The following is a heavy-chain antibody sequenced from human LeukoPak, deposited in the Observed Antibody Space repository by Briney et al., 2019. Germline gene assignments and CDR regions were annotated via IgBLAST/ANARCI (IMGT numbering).Heavy chain of an antibody. CDR1: GGSISSCY. D-gene: IGHD6-13*01. J-gene: IGHJ4*02. Sequence: SETLSLTSTVSGGSISSCYWSRIRQPPGKGLEWIGYIHYSGGTKYDPSLKSRVTISLDTSKNQFSLNLNSVTAADTAVYYCARAPLTASAPNYWGQGTLVTVSS. CDR2: IHYSGGT. V-gene: IGHV4-59*01. CDR3: ARAPLTASAPNY.